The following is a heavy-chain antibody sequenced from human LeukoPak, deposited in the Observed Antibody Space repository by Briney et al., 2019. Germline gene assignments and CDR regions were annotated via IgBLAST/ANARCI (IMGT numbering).Heavy chain of an antibody. V-gene: IGHV1-18*01. J-gene: IGHJ3*02. CDR1: GYTFSNYG. Sequence: GASVKVSCKASGYTFSNYGINWVRQAPGQGLEWMGWISAYNGDTKYAQMLQNRVTMTRDTSTNTAYMELRSLRSDDTAVYYCAVHCSSTSCYADDAFDIWGQGTMVTVSS. CDR2: ISAYNGDT. D-gene: IGHD2-2*01. CDR3: AVHCSSTSCYADDAFDI.